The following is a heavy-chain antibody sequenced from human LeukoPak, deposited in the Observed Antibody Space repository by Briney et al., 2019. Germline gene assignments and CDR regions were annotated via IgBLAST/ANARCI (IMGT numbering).Heavy chain of an antibody. CDR3: ARESTKWVGANNWFDP. CDR2: IYYSGST. D-gene: IGHD1-26*01. CDR1: GGSISSSYY. J-gene: IGHJ5*02. Sequence: SETLSLTCTVSGGSISSSYYWGWIRQPPGKGLEWIGSIYYSGSTYYNPSLKSRVTISVDTSKNQFSLKLSSVTAADTAVYYCARESTKWVGANNWFDPWGQGTLVTVSS. V-gene: IGHV4-39*07.